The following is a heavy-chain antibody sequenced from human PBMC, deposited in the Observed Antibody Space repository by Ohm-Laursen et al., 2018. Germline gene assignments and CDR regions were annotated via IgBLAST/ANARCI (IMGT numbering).Heavy chain of an antibody. CDR2: IKQDGSEK. D-gene: IGHD5-18*01. Sequence: SLRLSCSASGFTFSSYWMSWVRQAPGKGLEWVGNIKQDGSEKYYVDSVKGRFTISRDNAKNSLYLQMNSLRAEDTAVYYCARDLEEDALDTAMGGFDYWGQGTLVTVSS. CDR1: GFTFSSYW. V-gene: IGHV3-7*01. CDR3: ARDLEEDALDTAMGGFDY. J-gene: IGHJ4*02.